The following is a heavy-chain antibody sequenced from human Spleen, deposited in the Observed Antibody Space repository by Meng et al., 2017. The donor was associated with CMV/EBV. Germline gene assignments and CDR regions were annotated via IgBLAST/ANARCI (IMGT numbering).Heavy chain of an antibody. CDR2: IRYDGSNK. V-gene: IGHV3-30*02. CDR3: AKMGASYGDYRYYFDY. J-gene: IGHJ4*02. D-gene: IGHD4-17*01. CDR1: GFTFSSYG. Sequence: GESLKISCAASGFTFSSYGMHWVRQAPGKGLGWVAFIRYDGSNKYYADSVKGRFTISRDNSKNTLYLQMNSLRAEDTAVYYCAKMGASYGDYRYYFDYWGQGTLVTVSS.